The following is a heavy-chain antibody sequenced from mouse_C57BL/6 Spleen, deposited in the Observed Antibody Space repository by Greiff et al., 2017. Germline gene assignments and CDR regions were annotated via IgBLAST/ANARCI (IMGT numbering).Heavy chain of an antibody. CDR2: IHPNSGST. V-gene: IGHV1-64*01. CDR3: ARGGLTGVLYFDY. J-gene: IGHJ2*01. CDR1: GYTFTSYW. Sequence: QVQLQQPGAELVKPGASVKLSCKASGYTFTSYWMHWVKQRPGQGLEWIGMIHPNSGSTNYNEKFTSKATLTVDKSSSTAYMQLSSLTSEDSAVYYCARGGLTGVLYFDYWGQGTTLTVSS. D-gene: IGHD4-1*01.